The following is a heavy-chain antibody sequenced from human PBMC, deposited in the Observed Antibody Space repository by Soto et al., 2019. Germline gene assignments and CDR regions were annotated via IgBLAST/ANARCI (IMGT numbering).Heavy chain of an antibody. D-gene: IGHD3-3*01. CDR1: GYTFTSYA. V-gene: IGHV1-3*01. J-gene: IGHJ4*02. CDR2: INAGNGNT. Sequence: QVQLVQSGAEVKKPGASVKVSCKASGYTFTSYAMHWVRQAPGQRLEWMGWINAGNGNTKYSQKLQGRVTITRDTSASTAYVELSSLRSEDTAVYYCARDPVTYYDFWSGHPAAGFDYWGQGTLVTVSS. CDR3: ARDPVTYYDFWSGHPAAGFDY.